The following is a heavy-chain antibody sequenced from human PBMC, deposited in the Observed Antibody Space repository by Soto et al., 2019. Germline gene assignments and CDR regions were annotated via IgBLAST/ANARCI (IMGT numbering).Heavy chain of an antibody. J-gene: IGHJ5*02. CDR1: GYTFTGYY. CDR2: INPNSGGT. CDR3: ARDPLSQYSSSWFKGTGWFDP. V-gene: IGHV1-2*04. Sequence: ASVKVSCKASGYTFTGYYMHWVRQAPGQGLEWMGWINPNSGGTNYAQKFQGWVTMTRDTSISTAYMELSRLRSDDTAVYYCARDPLSQYSSSWFKGTGWFDPWGQGTLVTVSS. D-gene: IGHD6-13*01.